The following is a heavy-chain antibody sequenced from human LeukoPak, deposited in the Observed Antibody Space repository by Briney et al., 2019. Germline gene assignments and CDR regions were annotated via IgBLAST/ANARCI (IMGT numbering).Heavy chain of an antibody. Sequence: PGGSLRLSCAASGFTFSSYAMHWVRQAPGKGLEWVAVISYDGSNKYYADSVKGRFTISRDNSKNTLYLQMNSLRAEDTAVYYCARDGLWELLLDYWGQGTLVTVSS. D-gene: IGHD1-26*01. CDR2: ISYDGSNK. J-gene: IGHJ4*02. V-gene: IGHV3-30-3*01. CDR1: GFTFSSYA. CDR3: ARDGLWELLLDY.